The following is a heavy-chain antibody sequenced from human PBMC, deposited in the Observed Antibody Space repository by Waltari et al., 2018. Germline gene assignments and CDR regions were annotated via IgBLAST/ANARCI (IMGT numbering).Heavy chain of an antibody. CDR3: AGGPIIAARFSTIDY. CDR2: LNHSGST. Sequence: QVQLQQWGAGLLKPSETLSLTCAVYGGSFSGYYWSWIRQPPGKGLEWIGALNHSGSTNNNPSLRSRVTISVDTSKNQCSLKLSSVTAADTAVYDCAGGPIIAARFSTIDYWGQGTLVTVSS. J-gene: IGHJ4*02. CDR1: GGSFSGYY. D-gene: IGHD6-6*01. V-gene: IGHV4-34*01.